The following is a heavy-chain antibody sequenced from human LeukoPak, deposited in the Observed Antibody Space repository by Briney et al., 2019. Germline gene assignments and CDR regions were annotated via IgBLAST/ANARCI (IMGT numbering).Heavy chain of an antibody. D-gene: IGHD6-13*01. Sequence: SETLSLTCSVSGGYVSSYYWSWIRQPPGKGLEWIGYIYYSGSTNYNSSLKSRVTISVDTSKNQFSLKLSSVTAADTAVYYCARLFRRSWDLYYYYMDVWGKGTTVTISS. CDR2: IYYSGST. CDR3: ARLFRRSWDLYYYYMDV. V-gene: IGHV4-59*02. CDR1: GGYVSSYY. J-gene: IGHJ6*03.